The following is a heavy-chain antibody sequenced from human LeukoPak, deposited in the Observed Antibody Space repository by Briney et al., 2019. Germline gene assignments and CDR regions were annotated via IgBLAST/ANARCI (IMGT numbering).Heavy chain of an antibody. CDR3: AKEGVSGSYDY. Sequence: GGSLRLSCAASGFTFSSYGMHWVRQAPGKGLEWVAFIRNDGSNKYYADSVKGRFTISRDNSKNTLYLQMNSLRAEDTAVYYCAKEGVSGSYDYWGQGTLVTVSS. CDR2: IRNDGSNK. CDR1: GFTFSSYG. V-gene: IGHV3-30*02. D-gene: IGHD1-26*01. J-gene: IGHJ4*02.